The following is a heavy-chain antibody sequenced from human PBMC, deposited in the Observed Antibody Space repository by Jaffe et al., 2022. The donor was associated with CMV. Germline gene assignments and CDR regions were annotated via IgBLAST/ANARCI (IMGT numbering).Heavy chain of an antibody. V-gene: IGHV3-11*01. Sequence: QVQLVESGGGLVKPGQSLRLSCAASGFTFSDYYMGWIRQAPGKGLEWISYMGADSPSTYYADSVKGRFAVSRDNAKKSVYLQMTNLRAEDTAVYYCARVSQRVYLFDNWGQGTLVTVSS. CDR2: MGADSPST. J-gene: IGHJ4*02. CDR3: ARVSQRVYLFDN. D-gene: IGHD3-16*02. CDR1: GFTFSDYY.